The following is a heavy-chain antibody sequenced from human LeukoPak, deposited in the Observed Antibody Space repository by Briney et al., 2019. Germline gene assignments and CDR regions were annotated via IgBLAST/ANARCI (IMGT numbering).Heavy chain of an antibody. D-gene: IGHD5-12*01. Sequence: GGSLRLSCAASGFTFSTYAMSGVRQAPGKGLEWVSTISGSGGSTYYVDSVKGRFTISRDNSKNTLYLQMNSLRTEDTAVYYCANIGYSGYDWDYWGQGTLVTVSS. CDR1: GFTFSTYA. J-gene: IGHJ4*02. CDR2: ISGSGGST. V-gene: IGHV3-23*01. CDR3: ANIGYSGYDWDY.